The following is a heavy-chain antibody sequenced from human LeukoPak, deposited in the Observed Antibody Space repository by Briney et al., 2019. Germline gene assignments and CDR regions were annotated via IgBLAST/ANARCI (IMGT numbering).Heavy chain of an antibody. CDR3: AKPRQDTAMVNYYFDY. J-gene: IGHJ4*02. CDR1: GFTFSSYA. D-gene: IGHD5-18*01. Sequence: AGGSLRLSCAASGFTFSSYAISWSRQAPGKGLEWVSAISGSGGSTYYADSVQGRFTISRDNSKNTLYLQMNSLRAEDTAVYYCAKPRQDTAMVNYYFDYWGQGTLVTVSS. V-gene: IGHV3-23*01. CDR2: ISGSGGST.